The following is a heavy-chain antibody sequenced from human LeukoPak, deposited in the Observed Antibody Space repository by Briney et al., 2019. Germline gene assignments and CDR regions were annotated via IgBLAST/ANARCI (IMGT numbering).Heavy chain of an antibody. CDR1: GGSISSSNW. V-gene: IGHV4-4*02. Sequence: SETLSLTCAVSGGSISSSNWWSWVRQPPGKGLEWIGEIYHSGSTNYNPSLKSRVTISVDKSKNQSSLKLSSVTAADTAVYYCARALPTSAGFDYWGQGTLVTVSS. J-gene: IGHJ4*02. CDR2: IYHSGST. D-gene: IGHD3-16*01. CDR3: ARALPTSAGFDY.